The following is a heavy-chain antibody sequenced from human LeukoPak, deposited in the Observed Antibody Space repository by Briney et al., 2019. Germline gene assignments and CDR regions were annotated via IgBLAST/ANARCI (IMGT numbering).Heavy chain of an antibody. CDR2: ISSSSSYI. CDR1: GFTFSSYS. Sequence: GGFLRLSCAASGFTFSSYSMNWVRQAPGKGLEWVSSISSSSSYIYYADSVKGRFTISRDNAKNSLYLQMNSLRAEDTAVYYCARDIVVVPAGYFDLWGRGTLVTVSS. D-gene: IGHD2-2*01. J-gene: IGHJ2*01. V-gene: IGHV3-21*01. CDR3: ARDIVVVPAGYFDL.